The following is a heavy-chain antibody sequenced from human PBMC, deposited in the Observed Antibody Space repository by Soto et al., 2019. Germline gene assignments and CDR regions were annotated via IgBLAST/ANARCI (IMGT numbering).Heavy chain of an antibody. CDR1: GYTFTSYY. J-gene: IGHJ5*02. Sequence: ASVKVSCKASGYTFTSYYMHWVRQAPGQGPEWMGIINPSGGSTSYAQKFQGRVTMTRDTSTSTVYMELSSLRSEDTAVYYCARDREITIFGVVPNWFDPWGQGTLVTVSS. V-gene: IGHV1-46*01. CDR3: ARDREITIFGVVPNWFDP. D-gene: IGHD3-3*01. CDR2: INPSGGST.